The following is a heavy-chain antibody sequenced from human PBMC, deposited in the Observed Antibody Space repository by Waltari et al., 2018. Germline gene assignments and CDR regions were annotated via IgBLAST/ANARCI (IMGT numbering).Heavy chain of an antibody. J-gene: IGHJ3*02. CDR2: ISWNRGSI. D-gene: IGHD2-21*02. CDR3: AKGLRGNDAFDI. Sequence: EVQLVESGGGLVQPGRSLRLSCAASGFTFDDYAMHWVRQAPGKGLEGVSGISWNRGSIGYADSVKGRFTISRDNAKNSLYLQMNSLRAEDTALYYCAKGLRGNDAFDIWGQGTMVTVSS. V-gene: IGHV3-9*01. CDR1: GFTFDDYA.